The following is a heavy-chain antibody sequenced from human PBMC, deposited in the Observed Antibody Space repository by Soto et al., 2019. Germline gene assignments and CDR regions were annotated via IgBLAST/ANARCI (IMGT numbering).Heavy chain of an antibody. CDR1: GGSIGGYY. J-gene: IGHJ4*02. Sequence: SETLSLTCSVSGGSIGGYYGSWIRQPPGKGLEWIGYMYNTGSTNYNPSLKSRVTISVDTSKNQFSLKLSSVTAADTAVYYCARYYGSRRVLDYWGQGTPVTVSS. V-gene: IGHV4-59*01. D-gene: IGHD3-10*01. CDR3: ARYYGSRRVLDY. CDR2: MYNTGST.